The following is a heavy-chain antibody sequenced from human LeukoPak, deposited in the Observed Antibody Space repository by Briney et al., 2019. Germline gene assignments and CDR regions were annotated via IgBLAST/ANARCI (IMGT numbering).Heavy chain of an antibody. D-gene: IGHD1-1*01. J-gene: IGHJ3*02. CDR3: AKMRYFAFDI. Sequence: SETLSLTCAVYGGSFSGYYWSWIRQPAGKGLEWIGRIYTSGSTNYNPSLKSRVTMSVDTSKNQFSLKLSSVTAADTAVYYCAKMRYFAFDIWGQGTMVTVSS. V-gene: IGHV4-59*10. CDR2: IYTSGST. CDR1: GGSFSGYY.